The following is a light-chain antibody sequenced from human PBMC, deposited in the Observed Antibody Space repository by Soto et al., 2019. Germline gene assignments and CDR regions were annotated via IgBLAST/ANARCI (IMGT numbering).Light chain of an antibody. V-gene: IGKV3-20*01. J-gene: IGKJ5*01. Sequence: IVLPQSPGTLSLSPGERATLSCRASQSVSSGYLAWYQQKPGQAPRLLIYGASSRATGVPDRFSGSGSGTDFTLTISRLEPEDFAVYYCQQYGSSSITFGQGTRLEIK. CDR2: GAS. CDR1: QSVSSGY. CDR3: QQYGSSSIT.